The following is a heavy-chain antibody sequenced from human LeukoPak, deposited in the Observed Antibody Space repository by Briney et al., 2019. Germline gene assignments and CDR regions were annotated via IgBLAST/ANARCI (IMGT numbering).Heavy chain of an antibody. CDR3: AKLEVGATNFDY. V-gene: IGHV3-30*18. J-gene: IGHJ4*02. Sequence: GGSLRLSCAASGFTFSNYGMHWVRQDPGKGLEWVAVVAHDGSVAYYADWVKGRLTISRDNSKNTLYLQMNNLRAEDTAVYYCAKLEVGATNFDYWGQGTLVTVSS. CDR2: VAHDGSVA. D-gene: IGHD1-26*01. CDR1: GFTFSNYG.